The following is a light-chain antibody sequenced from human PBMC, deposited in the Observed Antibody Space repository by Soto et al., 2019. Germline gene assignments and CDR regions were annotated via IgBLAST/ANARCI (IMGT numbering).Light chain of an antibody. V-gene: IGKV1-5*01. CDR1: QSISSW. Sequence: DIKMTQSPSTLSATVGDRVTITCRASQSISSWLAWYQQKPGKAPKLLIYDASSLESGVPSRFSGSGSGTEFTLTISSLQPDDFATYYCQQYNSYSKTFGQGTMVDIK. J-gene: IGKJ1*01. CDR2: DAS. CDR3: QQYNSYSKT.